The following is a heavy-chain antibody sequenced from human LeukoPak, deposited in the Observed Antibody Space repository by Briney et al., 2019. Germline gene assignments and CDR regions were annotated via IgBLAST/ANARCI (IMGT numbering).Heavy chain of an antibody. CDR2: IYHSGST. Sequence: SETLSLTCAVSGGSISSGGYSWSWIRQPPGKGLEWIGYIYHSGSTYYNPSLKSRVTISIDRSKNQFSLKLTSVTAADTAVYYCARIPNQSKYSIGNYWGQGTLVTVSS. CDR3: ARIPNQSKYSIGNY. J-gene: IGHJ4*02. V-gene: IGHV4-30-2*01. D-gene: IGHD1-14*01. CDR1: GGSISSGGYS.